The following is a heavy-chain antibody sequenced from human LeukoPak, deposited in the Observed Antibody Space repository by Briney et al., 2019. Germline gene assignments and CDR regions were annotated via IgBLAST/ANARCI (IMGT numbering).Heavy chain of an antibody. D-gene: IGHD5-18*01. Sequence: GGSLRLSCAASAFTFSSNWMSWVRQAPGKGLEWVANIKQDGSEKYYVDSVKGRFTISRDNAKNSLYLQMNSLRAEDTAFYYCARDLAYSRLDYWGQGMLVTVSS. V-gene: IGHV3-7*01. CDR1: AFTFSSNW. CDR2: IKQDGSEK. CDR3: ARDLAYSRLDY. J-gene: IGHJ4*02.